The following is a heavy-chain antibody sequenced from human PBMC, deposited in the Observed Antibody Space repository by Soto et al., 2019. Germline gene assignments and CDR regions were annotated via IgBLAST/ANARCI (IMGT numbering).Heavy chain of an antibody. V-gene: IGHV3-33*06. Sequence: PGGSLRLSCAASGFTFSSYGMHWVRQAPGKGLEWVAVIWYDGSNKYYADSVKGRFTISRDNSKNTLYLQMNSLTTEDTALYYCTKDSLFSMKLVRHDIWGLGTLVPVSP. CDR2: IWYDGSNK. J-gene: IGHJ4*01. D-gene: IGHD3-22*01. CDR3: TKDSLFSMKLVRHDI. CDR1: GFTFSSYG.